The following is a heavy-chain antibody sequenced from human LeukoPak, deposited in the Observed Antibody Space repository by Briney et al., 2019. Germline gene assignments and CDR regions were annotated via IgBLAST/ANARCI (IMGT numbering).Heavy chain of an antibody. D-gene: IGHD3-22*01. J-gene: IGHJ4*02. CDR3: AKVAVIQAPYFDC. V-gene: IGHV3-74*01. CDR1: GFTFSSSW. Sequence: GGSLRLSCAASGFTFSSSWMHWVRQTPGKGLVWVSRINYDGSNTNYADSVKGRFTISRDNAKNTLYLQMNSLRAEDTAVYFCAKVAVIQAPYFDCWGQGTLVTVSS. CDR2: INYDGSNT.